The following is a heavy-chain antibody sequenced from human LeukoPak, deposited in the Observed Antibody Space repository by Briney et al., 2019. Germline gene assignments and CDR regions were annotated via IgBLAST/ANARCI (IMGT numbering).Heavy chain of an antibody. Sequence: RGSLRLSCAASGFMFSSNWMSWVRLAPGKGLEWVANIKEDGTETYYVDSVKGRFTISRDNAKNSLYLQMNSLRVEDTAVYYCAKEGRSLQTYWGQGALVTVSS. J-gene: IGHJ4*02. V-gene: IGHV3-7*03. D-gene: IGHD5-24*01. CDR3: AKEGRSLQTY. CDR2: IKEDGTET. CDR1: GFMFSSNW.